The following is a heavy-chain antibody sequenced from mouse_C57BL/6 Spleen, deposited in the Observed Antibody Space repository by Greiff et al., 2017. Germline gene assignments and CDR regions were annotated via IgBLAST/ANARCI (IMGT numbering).Heavy chain of an antibody. CDR3: ARSGVYYGNDEAMDY. V-gene: IGHV1-52*01. Sequence: VQLQHPGAELVRPGSSVKLSCKASGYTFTSYWMHWVKQRPIQGLEWIGNIDPSDSETHYNQKFKDKATLTVDKSSSTAYMQLSSLTSEDSAVYYCARSGVYYGNDEAMDYWGQGTSVTVSS. D-gene: IGHD2-2*01. J-gene: IGHJ4*01. CDR2: IDPSDSET. CDR1: GYTFTSYW.